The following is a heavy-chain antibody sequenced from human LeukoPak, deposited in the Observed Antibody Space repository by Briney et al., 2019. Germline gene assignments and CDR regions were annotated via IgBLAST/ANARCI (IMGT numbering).Heavy chain of an antibody. CDR1: GYTFTSYD. CDR3: ARDRAPIPSIAVEFDY. Sequence: GASVKVSCKASGYTFTSYDINWVRQAPGQGLEWMGWISAYNGNTNYAQKLQGRVTMTTDTSTSTAYMELRSLRSDDTAVYYCARDRAPIPSIAVEFDYWGQGTLVTVSS. J-gene: IGHJ4*02. CDR2: ISAYNGNT. V-gene: IGHV1-18*01. D-gene: IGHD6-19*01.